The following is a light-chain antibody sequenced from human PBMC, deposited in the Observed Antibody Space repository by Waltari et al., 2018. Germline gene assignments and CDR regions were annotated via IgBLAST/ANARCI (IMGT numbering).Light chain of an antibody. CDR2: RNG. Sequence: QSVLTQPPSVSGAPGQRVTISCTGSNSNIGAGYDVHWYQQLPGTAPQLLIFRNGHWPSGGPDRCSGSRSGTSASLAITGLQADDEAIYYCQSYDNTLSVVFGGGTKVTVL. V-gene: IGLV1-40*01. CDR1: NSNIGAGYD. J-gene: IGLJ2*01. CDR3: QSYDNTLSVV.